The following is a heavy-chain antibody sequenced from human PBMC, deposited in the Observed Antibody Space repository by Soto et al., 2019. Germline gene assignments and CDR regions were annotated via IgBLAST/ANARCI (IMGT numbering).Heavy chain of an antibody. D-gene: IGHD3-10*01. CDR3: ARGSGNRGSARYYGMDV. CDR2: IWYDGSNE. V-gene: IGHV3-33*01. CDR1: GFTFSSYG. Sequence: QVQLVESGGGVVQPGRSLRLSCAASGFTFSSYGMHWVRQAPGKGLEWVAVIWYDGSNEDYEDSVTGRFTISRDNPKNTLYLQMNSLRAEDTAVYYCARGSGNRGSARYYGMDVWGQGTRVTVSS. J-gene: IGHJ6*02.